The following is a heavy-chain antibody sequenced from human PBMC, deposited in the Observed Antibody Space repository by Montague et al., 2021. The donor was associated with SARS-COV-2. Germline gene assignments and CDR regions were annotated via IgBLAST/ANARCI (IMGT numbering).Heavy chain of an antibody. J-gene: IGHJ5*02. Sequence: SETLSLTCTVSGGSISGSTYYWGWIRQPPGKGLEWIGSIYYSGSTQYNPSLKCRVNVSVDTSKNQFSLTLRSVTAADTAVYYCARQPFITSSRGASWSGFDPWGRGTLVAVSS. CDR1: GGSISGSTYY. V-gene: IGHV4-39*01. CDR2: IYYSGST. CDR3: ARQPFITSSRGASWSGFDP. D-gene: IGHD3-10*01.